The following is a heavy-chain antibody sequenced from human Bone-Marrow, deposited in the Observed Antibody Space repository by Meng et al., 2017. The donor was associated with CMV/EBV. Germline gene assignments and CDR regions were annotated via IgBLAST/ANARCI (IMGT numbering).Heavy chain of an antibody. J-gene: IGHJ4*02. Sequence: SETLSLTCTVSGGSISSYYWSWIRQPPGKGLEWIGYIYYSGSTNYNPSLKSRVTISVDTSKNQFSLKLSSVTAADTAVYYCARGGKVQGRWLQFYWGQGTLVTVSS. CDR1: GGSISSYY. D-gene: IGHD5-24*01. CDR3: ARGGKVQGRWLQFY. V-gene: IGHV4-59*01. CDR2: IYYSGST.